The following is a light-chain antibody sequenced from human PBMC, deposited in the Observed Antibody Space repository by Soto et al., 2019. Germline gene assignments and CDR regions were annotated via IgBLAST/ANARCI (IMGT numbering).Light chain of an antibody. CDR3: AEWDDSLNGRHVV. J-gene: IGLJ2*01. V-gene: IGLV1-44*01. CDR2: SNN. CDR1: SSNIGSNT. Sequence: QSVLTQPPSASGTPGQRVTISCSGSSSNIGSNTVNWYQQLPGTAPKLLIYSNNQRPSGVPDRFSGSKSGTSASLAISGLQSEDEADYYCAEWDDSLNGRHVVFGGGTKVTVL.